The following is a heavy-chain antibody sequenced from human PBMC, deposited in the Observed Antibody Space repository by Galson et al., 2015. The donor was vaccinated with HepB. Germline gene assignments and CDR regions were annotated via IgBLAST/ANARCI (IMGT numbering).Heavy chain of an antibody. V-gene: IGHV3-23*01. Sequence: SLRLSCAASGFTFSNCAMSWVRQAPGKGLEWVSGIRSSGDNTYYADSVKGRFTISRDTSKNTLYLQMSSLRTDDTAVYFCAKESANFYYLDYWGQGTLVTVSS. CDR3: AKESANFYYLDY. D-gene: IGHD1-1*01. J-gene: IGHJ4*02. CDR1: GFTFSNCA. CDR2: IRSSGDNT.